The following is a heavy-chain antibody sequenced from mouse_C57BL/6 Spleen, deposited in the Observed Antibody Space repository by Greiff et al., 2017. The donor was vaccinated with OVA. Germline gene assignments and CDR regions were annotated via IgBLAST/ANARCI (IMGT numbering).Heavy chain of an antibody. CDR3: ARSPPITTVVADYYAMDY. Sequence: VQLQQSGPVLVKPGPSVKISCKASGFTFTDYYMHWVKQSHGKSLEWIGLVYPYNGGTSYNQKFKGKATLTVDTSSSTAYMELNSLTSEDSAVYYCARSPPITTVVADYYAMDYWGQGTSVTVSS. J-gene: IGHJ4*01. CDR2: VYPYNGGT. D-gene: IGHD1-1*01. V-gene: IGHV1-36*01. CDR1: GFTFTDYY.